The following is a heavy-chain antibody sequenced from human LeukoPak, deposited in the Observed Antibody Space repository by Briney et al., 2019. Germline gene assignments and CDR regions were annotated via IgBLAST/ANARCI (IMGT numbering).Heavy chain of an antibody. CDR1: GFTFSDCA. Sequence: GGSLRLSCAASGFTFSDCAMPWVRQAPGKGLGWVAVISYDGSNKYYADSVKGRFTISRDNSKNTLYLQMNSLRAEDTAVYYCARVSRYFDWSYYDYWGQGTLVTVSS. D-gene: IGHD3-9*01. CDR3: ARVSRYFDWSYYDY. J-gene: IGHJ4*02. CDR2: ISYDGSNK. V-gene: IGHV3-30-3*01.